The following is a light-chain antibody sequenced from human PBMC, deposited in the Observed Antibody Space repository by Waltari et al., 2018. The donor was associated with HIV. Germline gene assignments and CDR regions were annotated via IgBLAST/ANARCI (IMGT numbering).Light chain of an antibody. V-gene: IGLV1-51*01. CDR1: GSHMGNNY. J-gene: IGLJ2*01. Sequence: QSVLTQPPSVSAAPGHKVPISCSRSGSHMGNNYVSWYQQVPGTATKVLIYDNNMRPAGILDRFAGSKSGTSATLGITVLQAGDEADYYCGTWDSSLSAVVFGGGTKLTVL. CDR2: DNN. CDR3: GTWDSSLSAVV.